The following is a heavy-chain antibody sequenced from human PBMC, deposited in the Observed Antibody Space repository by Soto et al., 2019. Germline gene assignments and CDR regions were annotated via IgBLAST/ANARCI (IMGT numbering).Heavy chain of an antibody. V-gene: IGHV3-30*18. Sequence: GGSLRLSCAASGFTFSSYGMHWVRQAPGKGLEWVAVISYDGSNKYYADSVKGRFTISRDNSKNTLYLQMNSLRAEDTAVYYCAKDGGHAYCGGDCPSNPDYWGQGTLVTVSS. CDR3: AKDGGHAYCGGDCPSNPDY. J-gene: IGHJ4*02. CDR1: GFTFSSYG. D-gene: IGHD2-21*02. CDR2: ISYDGSNK.